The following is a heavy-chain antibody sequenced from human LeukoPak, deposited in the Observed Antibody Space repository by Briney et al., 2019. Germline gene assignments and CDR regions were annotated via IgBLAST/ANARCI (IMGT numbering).Heavy chain of an antibody. Sequence: GGSLRLSCAASGFTFSSYWMHWVRQAPGKGLVWVSRISSDGSSISYADSVKGRFTISRDNAKNTLYLQMNSLGAEDTAVYYCVGARTVMAANWGQGTLVTVSS. CDR2: ISSDGSSI. V-gene: IGHV3-74*01. J-gene: IGHJ4*02. D-gene: IGHD5-18*01. CDR3: VGARTVMAAN. CDR1: GFTFSSYW.